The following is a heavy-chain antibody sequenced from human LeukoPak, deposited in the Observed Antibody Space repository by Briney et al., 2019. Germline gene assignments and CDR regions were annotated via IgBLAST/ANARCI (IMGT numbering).Heavy chain of an antibody. D-gene: IGHD2-2*01. V-gene: IGHV1-46*01. Sequence: ASVKVSCKASGYTFTSYYMHWVRQAPGQGLEWMGIINPSGGSTSYAQKFQGRVTMTRDTSTSTVYMELSSLRSEDTAVYYCARSDIVVVPATASWYYYGMDVWGQGTTVTVSS. CDR2: INPSGGST. J-gene: IGHJ6*02. CDR1: GYTFTSYY. CDR3: ARSDIVVVPATASWYYYGMDV.